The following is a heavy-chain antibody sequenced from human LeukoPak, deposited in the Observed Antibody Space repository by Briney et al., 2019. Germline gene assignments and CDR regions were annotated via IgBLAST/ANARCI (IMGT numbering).Heavy chain of an antibody. CDR1: GYSISSGYY. V-gene: IGHV4-38-2*02. Sequence: SETLSLTCTVSGYSISSGYYWGWIRQPPGRGLEWIGSISHSGSTYYNPSLKSRVTVSVDTSKNQFSLKLSSVTAADTAVYYCASSGYSSGWYYFDYWGQGTLVTVSS. CDR3: ASSGYSSGWYYFDY. CDR2: ISHSGST. D-gene: IGHD6-19*01. J-gene: IGHJ4*02.